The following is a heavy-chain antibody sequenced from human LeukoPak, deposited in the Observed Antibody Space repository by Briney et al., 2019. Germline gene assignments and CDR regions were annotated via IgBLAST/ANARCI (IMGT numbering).Heavy chain of an antibody. CDR1: GYTFTSYY. CDR3: ARSLHPRDLFPYYYGSGSLSY. D-gene: IGHD3-10*01. CDR2: ISAYNGNT. Sequence: GASVKVSCKAPGYTFTSYYMHWVRQAPGQGLEWMGWISAYNGNTNYAQKLQGRVTMTTDTSTSTAYMELRSLRSDDTAVYYCARSLHPRDLFPYYYGSGSLSYWGQGTLVTVSS. V-gene: IGHV1-18*04. J-gene: IGHJ4*02.